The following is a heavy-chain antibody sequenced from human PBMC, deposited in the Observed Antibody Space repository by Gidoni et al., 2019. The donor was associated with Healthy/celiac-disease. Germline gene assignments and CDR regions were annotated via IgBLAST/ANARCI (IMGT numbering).Heavy chain of an antibody. Sequence: EVQLLESGGGLVQHGGSLRLSCAASGFPFSTYSMSWVRQAPGKGLEWVSAISGSGSSTYYADSVKGRVTISRDNSKNTLYLQMNSLRAEDTAVYYCAKDPYCTSTTCYLEYFQHWGQGTLVTVSS. CDR2: ISGSGSST. D-gene: IGHD2-2*01. CDR1: GFPFSTYS. J-gene: IGHJ1*01. CDR3: AKDPYCTSTTCYLEYFQH. V-gene: IGHV3-23*01.